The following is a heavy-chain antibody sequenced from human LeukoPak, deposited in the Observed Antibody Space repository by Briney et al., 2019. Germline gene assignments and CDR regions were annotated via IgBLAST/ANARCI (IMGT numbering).Heavy chain of an antibody. D-gene: IGHD5-18*01. J-gene: IGHJ5*02. CDR1: GFTFSSYS. CDR2: ITSSSDYI. CDR3: AREFKSGYGMWA. V-gene: IGHV3-21*01. Sequence: GGSLRLSCTASGFTFSSYSMNWVRQAPGRGLEWVSSITSSSDYIYYADSVKGRFTISRDNAENSLHLQMNSLRAEDTAVYYCAREFKSGYGMWAWGQGTLVTVSS.